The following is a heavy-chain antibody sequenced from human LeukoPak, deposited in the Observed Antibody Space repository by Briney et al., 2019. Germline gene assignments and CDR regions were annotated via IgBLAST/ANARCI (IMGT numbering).Heavy chain of an antibody. V-gene: IGHV3-20*04. D-gene: IGHD6-19*01. J-gene: IGHJ6*03. Sequence: GGSLRLSCAASGFTFDDYGMSWVRQAPGKGLEWVSGINWNGGSTGYADSVKGRFTISRDNAKNSLYLQMNSLRAEDTALYYCASLREAVAGSGGNYYYYMDVWGKGTTVTVSS. CDR3: ASLREAVAGSGGNYYYYMDV. CDR2: INWNGGST. CDR1: GFTFDDYG.